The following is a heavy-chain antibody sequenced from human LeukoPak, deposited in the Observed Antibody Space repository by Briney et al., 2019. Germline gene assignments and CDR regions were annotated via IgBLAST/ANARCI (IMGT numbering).Heavy chain of an antibody. CDR1: GGTFSSYA. CDR3: AKGTPFDYGGNHFDY. D-gene: IGHD4-23*01. J-gene: IGHJ4*02. Sequence: SVKVSCKASGGTFSSYAISWVRQAPGQGLEWMGGIIPIFGTANYAQKFQGRVTVTADESTSTAYMELSSLRSEDTAVYYCAKGTPFDYGGNHFDYWGQGTLVTVSS. V-gene: IGHV1-69*13. CDR2: IIPIFGTA.